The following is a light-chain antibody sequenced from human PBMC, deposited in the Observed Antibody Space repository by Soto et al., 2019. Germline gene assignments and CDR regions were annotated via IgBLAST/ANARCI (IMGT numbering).Light chain of an antibody. CDR3: GTWDSSLSARV. J-gene: IGLJ2*01. V-gene: IGLV1-51*01. CDR2: DNN. Sequence: QSVLTQPPSVSAAPGQKVTISCSGSSSNIGNNYVSWYQQLPGTAPKLLIYDNNKRPSGIPDRFSGSKSGTSATLGITGLQNGDEADYYCGTWDSSLSARVFGGGTKVTVL. CDR1: SSNIGNNY.